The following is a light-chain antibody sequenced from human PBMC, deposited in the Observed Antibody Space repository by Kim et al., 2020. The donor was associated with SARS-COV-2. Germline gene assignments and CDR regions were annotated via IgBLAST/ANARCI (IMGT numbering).Light chain of an antibody. Sequence: DIQMTQSPSTLSASAGDRVTITCRASQSIANFLAWYQQKPGRAPKLLIYKASSLESGVPSRFSGSGSGTEFTLPITSLQPDDFATYYCQQYYAYPWTFGQGTKVDIK. J-gene: IGKJ1*01. CDR2: KAS. CDR3: QQYYAYPWT. CDR1: QSIANF. V-gene: IGKV1-5*03.